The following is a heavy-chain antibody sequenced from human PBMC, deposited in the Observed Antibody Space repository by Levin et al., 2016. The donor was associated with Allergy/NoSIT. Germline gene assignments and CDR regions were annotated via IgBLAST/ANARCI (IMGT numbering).Heavy chain of an antibody. D-gene: IGHD3-3*01. Sequence: WIRQPPGKGLEWIGYIYYSGSTNYNPSLKSRVTISVDTSKNQFSLKLSSVTAADTAVYYCARVTGDPYYDFWSGYLDVWGKGTTVTVSS. CDR3: ARVTGDPYYDFWSGYLDV. J-gene: IGHJ6*04. CDR2: IYYSGST. V-gene: IGHV4-59*01.